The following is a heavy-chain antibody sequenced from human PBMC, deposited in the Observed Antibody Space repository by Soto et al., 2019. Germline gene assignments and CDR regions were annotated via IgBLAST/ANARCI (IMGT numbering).Heavy chain of an antibody. J-gene: IGHJ6*02. CDR3: ASSRKDYYYYGMDV. V-gene: IGHV1-69*12. CDR1: GGTFSSYA. CDR2: IIPIFGTP. D-gene: IGHD6-13*01. Sequence: QVQLVQSGAEVKKPGSSVKVSCKASGGTFSSYAISWVRQAPGQGLEWMGGIIPIFGTPNYAQKCQGRVRITADEIASTAYMELSSLRSEDTAVYYCASSRKDYYYYGMDVWGQGTTVTVSS.